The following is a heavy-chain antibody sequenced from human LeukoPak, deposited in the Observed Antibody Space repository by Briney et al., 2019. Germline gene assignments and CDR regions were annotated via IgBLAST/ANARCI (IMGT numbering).Heavy chain of an antibody. V-gene: IGHV1-69*13. CDR2: IIPIFGAA. J-gene: IGHJ3*02. D-gene: IGHD7-27*01. Sequence: ASVKVSCKASGCTFSNNAISWVRQAPGRGLEWMGGIIPIFGAANYAQHFQGRVTITADESTSTAFMELSSLRSEDTAMYYCAREVRWGGGHDAFDIWGQETMVTVSS. CDR3: AREVRWGGGHDAFDI. CDR1: GCTFSNNA.